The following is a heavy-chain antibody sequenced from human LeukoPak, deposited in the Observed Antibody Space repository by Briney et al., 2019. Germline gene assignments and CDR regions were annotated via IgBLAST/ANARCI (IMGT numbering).Heavy chain of an antibody. Sequence: PSETLSLTCSVSGGSIRSLGYSWGWLLQPPGKGLEGIASMYSTGTTYYNPSLKSPFTVSVDKSQHQFTLNLISVTAADTAAFSGARCVSACAGRGWFDPWGEGTVLTVSS. CDR3: ARCVSACAGRGWFDP. CDR2: MYSTGTT. D-gene: IGHD1-26*01. CDR1: GGSIRSLGYS. J-gene: IGHJ5*02. V-gene: IGHV4-39*06.